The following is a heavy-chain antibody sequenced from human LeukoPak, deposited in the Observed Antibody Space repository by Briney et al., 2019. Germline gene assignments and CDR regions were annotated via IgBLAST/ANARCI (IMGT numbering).Heavy chain of an antibody. CDR3: ATGKQLLDY. CDR2: IRQDGSER. Sequence: GGSLRLSCAASGISFSTYWMSWVRQAPGKGLEWVANIRQDGSERYYVDSVKGRFTISRDNAKNSLYLQMNSLRAEDTPVYYCATGKQLLDYWGQGTLVTVSS. J-gene: IGHJ4*02. V-gene: IGHV3-7*01. D-gene: IGHD2-15*01. CDR1: GISFSTYW.